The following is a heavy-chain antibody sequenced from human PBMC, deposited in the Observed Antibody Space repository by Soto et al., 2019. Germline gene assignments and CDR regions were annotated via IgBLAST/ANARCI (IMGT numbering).Heavy chain of an antibody. CDR3: VSHAGYDAPVDF. J-gene: IGHJ4*02. V-gene: IGHV1-69*02. D-gene: IGHD5-12*01. CDR2: IVSILGLA. CDR1: GDAIVKYT. Sequence: QVHLVQSGPEVKKPGSSVKVSCKASGDAIVKYTFTWVRQAPGQGLEWMGRIVSILGLATYAQNFQGRVSITGDKATNTVYVELSILTSADSAVHFCVSHAGYDAPVDFWGQGTLVTVS.